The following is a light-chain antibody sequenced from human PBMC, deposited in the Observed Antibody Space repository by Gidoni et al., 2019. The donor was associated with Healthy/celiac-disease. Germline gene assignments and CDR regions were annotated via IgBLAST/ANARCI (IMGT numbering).Light chain of an antibody. J-gene: IGKJ1*01. CDR2: GAS. CDR3: QQYGSSPRT. CDR1: QSVSSSY. Sequence: EIVLTQSPGTLSLSPGERATFSCRPSQSVSSSYLAWYQQKPGQAPRLLIYGASSRATGIPDRFSGSGSGTDFTLTISRLEPEDFAVYYCQQYGSSPRTFGQGTKVEIK. V-gene: IGKV3-20*01.